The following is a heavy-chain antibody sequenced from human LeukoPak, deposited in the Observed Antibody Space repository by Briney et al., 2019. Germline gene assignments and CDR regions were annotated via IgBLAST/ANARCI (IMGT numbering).Heavy chain of an antibody. D-gene: IGHD6-13*01. Sequence: SVKVSCKASGGTFSSYAISWVRQAPGQGLEWMGRIIPILGIANYAQKFQGRVTITADKSTSTAYMELSSLRSEDTAVYYCARSISITQQQLVAWGQGTLVTVSS. V-gene: IGHV1-69*04. CDR2: IIPILGIA. J-gene: IGHJ4*02. CDR1: GGTFSSYA. CDR3: ARSISITQQQLVA.